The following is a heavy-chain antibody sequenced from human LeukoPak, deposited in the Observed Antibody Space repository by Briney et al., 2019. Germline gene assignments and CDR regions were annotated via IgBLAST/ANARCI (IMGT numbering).Heavy chain of an antibody. D-gene: IGHD2-15*01. Sequence: ASVKVSCKXSGYTFTGYYMHWVRQAPRQGLEWMGWINPNSGGTNYAQKFQGRVTMTRDTSISTAYMELSRLRSDDTAVYYCARQRYVVVVAATSELGYWGQGTLVTVSS. V-gene: IGHV1-2*02. J-gene: IGHJ4*02. CDR2: INPNSGGT. CDR3: ARQRYVVVVAATSELGY. CDR1: GYTFTGYY.